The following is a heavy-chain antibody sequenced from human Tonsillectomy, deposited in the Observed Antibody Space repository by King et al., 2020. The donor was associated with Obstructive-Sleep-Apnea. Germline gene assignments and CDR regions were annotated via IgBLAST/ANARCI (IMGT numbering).Heavy chain of an antibody. J-gene: IGHJ4*02. D-gene: IGHD6-13*01. CDR1: GGSVSSTTHY. V-gene: IGHV4-39*07. CDR3: ARVVAITADYNFDY. Sequence: QLQESGPGLVKPSETLSLRCTVSGGSVSSTTHYWGWIRQPPGKGLEWIGSIYYSGNTYYNPSLKSRITISVDTSKNQFSLNLRSVTAADTAMYYCARVVAITADYNFDYWGRGTLVTVSS. CDR2: IYYSGNT.